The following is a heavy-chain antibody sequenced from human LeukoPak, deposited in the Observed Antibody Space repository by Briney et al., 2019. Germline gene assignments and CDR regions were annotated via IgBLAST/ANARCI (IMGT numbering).Heavy chain of an antibody. V-gene: IGHV3-23*01. CDR2: ISGSGGST. CDR1: GFTFSSYG. Sequence: HPGGTLRLSCAASGFTFSSYGMSWVRQAPGKGLEWVSAISGSGGSTYYADSVKGRFTISRDNSKNTLYLQMNSLRAEDTAVYYCAKDNIGVGLRDITMVRGVSDYWGQGTLVTVSS. J-gene: IGHJ4*02. D-gene: IGHD3-10*01. CDR3: AKDNIGVGLRDITMVRGVSDY.